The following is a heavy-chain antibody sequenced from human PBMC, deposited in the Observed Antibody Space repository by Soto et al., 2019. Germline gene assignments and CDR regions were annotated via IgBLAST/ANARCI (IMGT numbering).Heavy chain of an antibody. CDR3: ARIRAARPLYYYYGMDV. J-gene: IGHJ6*02. Sequence: GESLKISCKGSGYSFTSYWIGWVGQMPGKGLEWMGIIYPGDSDTRYSPSFQGQVTISADKSISTAYLQWSSLKASDTAMYYCARIRAARPLYYYYGMDVWGQGTTVTVSS. CDR1: GYSFTSYW. CDR2: IYPGDSDT. D-gene: IGHD6-6*01. V-gene: IGHV5-51*01.